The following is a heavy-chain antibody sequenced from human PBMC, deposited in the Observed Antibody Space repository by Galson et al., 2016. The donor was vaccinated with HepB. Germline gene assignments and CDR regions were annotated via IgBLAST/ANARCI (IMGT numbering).Heavy chain of an antibody. CDR1: GESLSGYF. CDR3: ARDGFPGFGSFFDY. CDR2: VNHRGTT. V-gene: IGHV4-34*01. Sequence: ATLSLTCTVSGESLSGYFWSWIRQPPGKGLEWIGEVNHRGTTNYDPSLEGRVTISADTSKNQFSLNLSSVTAADTAVYFCARDGFPGFGSFFDYWGHGALVTVSS. D-gene: IGHD3-10*01. J-gene: IGHJ4*01.